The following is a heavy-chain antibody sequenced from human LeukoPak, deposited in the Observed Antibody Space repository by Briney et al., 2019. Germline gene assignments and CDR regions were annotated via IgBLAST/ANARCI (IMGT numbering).Heavy chain of an antibody. Sequence: GRSLRLFCAASGFTFDDYAMHWVRQASGKGLEWVSGISWNSGSIGYADSVKGRFTISRDNAKNSLYLQMNSLRAEDTALYYCAKSSFSYYYYYMDVWDKGTMVTVSS. CDR1: GFTFDDYA. CDR3: AKSSFSYYYYYMDV. CDR2: ISWNSGSI. V-gene: IGHV3-9*01. J-gene: IGHJ6*03.